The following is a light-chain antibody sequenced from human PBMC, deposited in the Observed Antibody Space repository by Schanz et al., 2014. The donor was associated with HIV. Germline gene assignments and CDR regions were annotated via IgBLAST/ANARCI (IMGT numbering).Light chain of an antibody. CDR1: SGSIASSY. J-gene: IGLJ3*02. Sequence: NFMLTQPHSVSESPGKTVIIPCTRSSGSIASSYVQWYQQRPDSAPTLVIFENNERPSGVPDRFSGSLDISSNSASLTISGVENDDEDDYLCHSFEAADPGVFGGGTKVTVL. V-gene: IGLV6-57*04. CDR3: HSFEAADPGV. CDR2: ENN.